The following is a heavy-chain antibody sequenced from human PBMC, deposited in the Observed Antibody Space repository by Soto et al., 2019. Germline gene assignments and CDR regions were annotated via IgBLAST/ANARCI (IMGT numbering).Heavy chain of an antibody. CDR3: ARDRTLLGYSSSEGFDP. Sequence: ASVKVSCKASACTFSSYAISCVRRAPGQGLEWMGGIIPMFGTANYEQKFQGRVTITADESTSTAYMELSSLRSEDTAVYYCARDRTLLGYSSSEGFDPWGQGTLVTVSS. CDR1: ACTFSSYA. J-gene: IGHJ5*02. CDR2: IIPMFGTA. D-gene: IGHD6-6*01. V-gene: IGHV1-69*13.